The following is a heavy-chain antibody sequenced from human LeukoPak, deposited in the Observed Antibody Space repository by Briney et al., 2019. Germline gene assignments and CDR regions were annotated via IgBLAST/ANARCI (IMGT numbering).Heavy chain of an antibody. D-gene: IGHD3-10*02. V-gene: IGHV4-38-2*02. Sequence: SETLSLTCTVSGCSISSGYYWGWIRQPPGKGLEWIGSIYHSGSTYYNPSLKSRVTMSVDTSKNQFSLKLSSVTAADTAVYYCAVCSVTGRAFDIWGQGTMVTVSS. J-gene: IGHJ3*02. CDR1: GCSISSGYY. CDR2: IYHSGST. CDR3: AVCSVTGRAFDI.